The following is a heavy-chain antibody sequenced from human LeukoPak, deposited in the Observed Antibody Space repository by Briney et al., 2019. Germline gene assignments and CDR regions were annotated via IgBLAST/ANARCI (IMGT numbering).Heavy chain of an antibody. Sequence: GGSLRLSCAASGFTFGTYGMHWVRQAPGKGLEWVAVIWYDGSNEYYADSVKGRFTISRDNSKNTLYLQMDSLRDEDTAVYYCARDRGYTYGHPLDYWGQGTLVTVSS. D-gene: IGHD5-18*01. CDR2: IWYDGSNE. J-gene: IGHJ4*02. CDR1: GFTFGTYG. CDR3: ARDRGYTYGHPLDY. V-gene: IGHV3-33*01.